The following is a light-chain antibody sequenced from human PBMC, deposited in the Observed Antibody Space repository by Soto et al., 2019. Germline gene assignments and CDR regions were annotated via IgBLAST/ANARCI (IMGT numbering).Light chain of an antibody. CDR1: SSDVGDYNF. V-gene: IGLV2-14*01. Sequence: QSALTQPASVSGSPGQSITISCTGTSSDVGDYNFFSWYQQQPGKAPQLMIYEVSNRPSGISNRFSGSKSGNTASLTISGLQAEDEADYYCSSYTSSSTVFGTGTKVTVL. J-gene: IGLJ1*01. CDR3: SSYTSSSTV. CDR2: EVS.